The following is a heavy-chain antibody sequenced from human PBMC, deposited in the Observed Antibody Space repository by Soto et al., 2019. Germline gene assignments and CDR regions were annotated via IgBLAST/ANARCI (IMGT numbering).Heavy chain of an antibody. D-gene: IGHD4-4*01. J-gene: IGHJ5*02. V-gene: IGHV2-5*02. CDR2: IYWDGDT. Sequence: QITLKESGPTVVKPTQTLTLSCTFSGFSLSSDGVGVGWIRQPPGKAPEWLALIYWDGDTRYSPSLKTRLTITKDAPKNQVVLTMTNMDPVDTATYYCAHSSLHYKKWFDPWGQGTLVIVSS. CDR1: GFSLSSDGVG. CDR3: AHSSLHYKKWFDP.